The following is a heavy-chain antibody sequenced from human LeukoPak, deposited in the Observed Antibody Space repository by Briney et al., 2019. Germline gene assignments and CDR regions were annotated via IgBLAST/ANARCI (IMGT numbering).Heavy chain of an antibody. Sequence: VASVKVSCKVSGYTFTELSMHWVRQAPGKGLEWMGGFDPEDGETIYAQKFQGRVTMTEDTSTDTAYMELSSLRSEDTAVYYCARDVDTTGIGLLGNWFDPWGQGTLVTVSS. D-gene: IGHD1-1*01. CDR3: ARDVDTTGIGLLGNWFDP. V-gene: IGHV1-24*01. J-gene: IGHJ5*02. CDR1: GYTFTELS. CDR2: FDPEDGET.